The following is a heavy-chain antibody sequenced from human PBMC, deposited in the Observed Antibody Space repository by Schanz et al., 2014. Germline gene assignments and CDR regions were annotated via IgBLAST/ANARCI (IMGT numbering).Heavy chain of an antibody. CDR1: GNTLSAYY. CDR3: ARESVSRTRLFDP. J-gene: IGHJ5*02. CDR2: IDPNSGGT. D-gene: IGHD3-3*01. V-gene: IGHV1-2*02. Sequence: QVQLVQSGAEVKKPGASVKVSCKASGNTLSAYYIHWIRQAPGQGLEWMGWIDPNSGGTNYAQNFQGRVTMTKDTSINTVYMELSTLTSDDTAVYYCARESVSRTRLFDPWGQGTLVTVSS.